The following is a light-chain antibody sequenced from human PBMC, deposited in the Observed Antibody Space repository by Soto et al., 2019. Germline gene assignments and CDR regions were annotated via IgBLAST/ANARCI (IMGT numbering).Light chain of an antibody. Sequence: QSVLTQPPSASGTPGQRVTISCSGSSSNIGSNTVNWYQQLPGTAPKLLIHANNQRPSGVPDRFSGSKSGTSASLAISWLQSEEADYYCAPWDDSLNGYVFGTGTKV. J-gene: IGLJ1*01. CDR2: ANN. V-gene: IGLV1-44*01. CDR1: SSNIGSNT. CDR3: APWDDSLNGYV.